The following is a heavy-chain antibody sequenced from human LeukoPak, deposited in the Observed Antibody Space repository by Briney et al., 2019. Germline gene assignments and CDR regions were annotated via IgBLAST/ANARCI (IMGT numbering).Heavy chain of an antibody. V-gene: IGHV3-23*01. CDR1: GFTFSSYA. CDR2: ITASGGST. CDR3: AKVPYGDYYFEN. Sequence: PGGSLRLSCAVSGFTFSSYAMTWVRQTPGKGLEWVSAITASGGSTYYADSVKGLFTISRDNSKNTLYLQVNSLRAEDTAVYYCAKVPYGDYYFENWGQGTLVTVSS. J-gene: IGHJ4*02. D-gene: IGHD4-17*01.